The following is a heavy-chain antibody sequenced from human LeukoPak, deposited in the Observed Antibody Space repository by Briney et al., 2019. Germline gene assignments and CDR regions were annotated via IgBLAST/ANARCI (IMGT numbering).Heavy chain of an antibody. CDR3: ARDHDSSGYYFPNY. V-gene: IGHV1-2*02. J-gene: IGHJ4*02. CDR1: GYTFTGYY. CDR2: INPNSGGT. D-gene: IGHD3-22*01. Sequence: ASVKVSCKASGYTFTGYYMHWVRQAPGQGLEWMGWINPNSGGTNYAQKFQGRVTMTRDTSISTAYMELSRLRSDDTAVYYCARDHDSSGYYFPNYWGQGTLVTVSS.